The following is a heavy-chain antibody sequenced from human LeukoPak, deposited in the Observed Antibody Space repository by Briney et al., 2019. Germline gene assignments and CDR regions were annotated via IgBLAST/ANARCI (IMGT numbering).Heavy chain of an antibody. D-gene: IGHD3-10*01. CDR1: GYTFTGYY. CDR2: INPNSGGT. CDR3: ARSGSGSYSFDI. Sequence: ASVKVSCKASGYTFTGYYMHWARQAPGQGLEWMGRINPNSGGTNYAQKFQGRVTMTRDTSISTAYMELSRLRSDDTAVYYCARSGSGSYSFDIWGQGTMVTVSS. V-gene: IGHV1-2*06. J-gene: IGHJ3*02.